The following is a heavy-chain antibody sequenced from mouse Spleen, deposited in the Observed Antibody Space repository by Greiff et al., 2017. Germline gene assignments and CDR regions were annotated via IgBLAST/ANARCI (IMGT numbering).Heavy chain of an antibody. D-gene: IGHD4-1*01. CDR2: IWTGGGT. CDR1: GFSLTSYA. V-gene: IGHV2-9-1*01. Sequence: VKLVESGPGLVAPSQSLSITCTVSGFSLTSYAISWVRQPPGKGLEWLGVIWTGGGTNYNSALKSRLSISKDNSKSQVFLKMNSLQTDDTARYYCARTSFSNWDRGAWFAYWGQGTLVTVSA. CDR3: ARTSFSNWDRGAWFAY. J-gene: IGHJ3*01.